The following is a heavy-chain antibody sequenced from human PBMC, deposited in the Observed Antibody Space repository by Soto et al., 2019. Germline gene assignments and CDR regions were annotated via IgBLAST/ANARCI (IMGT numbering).Heavy chain of an antibody. D-gene: IGHD3-9*01. Sequence: TLSLTCTVSVGSISSGGYYWSWILQHPGKGLEWIGYIYYSGSTYYNPSLKSRVTISVDTSKNQFSLKLSSVTAADTAVYYCARVLRYFDWSHPYYYYYYYGMDVWGQGTTVTVSS. V-gene: IGHV4-31*03. CDR1: VGSISSGGYY. CDR2: IYYSGST. CDR3: ARVLRYFDWSHPYYYYYYYGMDV. J-gene: IGHJ6*02.